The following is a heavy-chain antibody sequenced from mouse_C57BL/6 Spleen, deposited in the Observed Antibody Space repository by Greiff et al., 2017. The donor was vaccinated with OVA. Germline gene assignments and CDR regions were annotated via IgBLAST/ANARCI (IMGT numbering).Heavy chain of an antibody. CDR1: GFTFSSYG. V-gene: IGHV5-6*01. CDR3: ARHALLLYYFDY. D-gene: IGHD2-10*01. J-gene: IGHJ2*01. Sequence: EVMLVESGGDLVKPGGSLKLSCAASGFTFSSYGMSWVRPTPDKRLEWVATISSGGSYTYYPDSVKGRFTISRDNAKNTLYLQMSSLKSEDTAMYYCARHALLLYYFDYWGQGTTLTVSS. CDR2: ISSGGSYT.